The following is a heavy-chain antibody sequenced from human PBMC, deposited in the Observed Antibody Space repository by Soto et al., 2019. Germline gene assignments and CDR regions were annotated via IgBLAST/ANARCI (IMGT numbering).Heavy chain of an antibody. V-gene: IGHV4-30-4*01. J-gene: IGHJ4*02. CDR2: IYYTGTT. D-gene: IGHD3-22*01. CDR1: GGSISGGDYY. Sequence: QVQLQESGPGLVKPSETLSLTCTVSGGSISGGDYYWNWIRQSPGKGLEWIGNIYYTGTTSYNPSLKSRVTISVDTSNNQFSLSLNSVTATDTAVYYCARGMGMIRRHDSWGQGTLVIVST. CDR3: ARGMGMIRRHDS.